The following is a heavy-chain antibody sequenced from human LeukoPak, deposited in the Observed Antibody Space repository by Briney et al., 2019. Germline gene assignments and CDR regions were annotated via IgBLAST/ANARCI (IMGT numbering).Heavy chain of an antibody. D-gene: IGHD6-13*01. V-gene: IGHV3-48*03. J-gene: IGHJ4*02. CDR1: VFLHSSYE. CDR3: AREVVAAAGNPIDY. CDR2: ISRSGSTI. Sequence: PGGPLRLPCTPSVFLHSSYEMHWARQSPGKGLVWVLYISRSGSTIYYADSVKGRFTISRDNAKNSLYLQMNSLRAEDTALYYCAREVVAAAGNPIDYWGQGTLVTVSS.